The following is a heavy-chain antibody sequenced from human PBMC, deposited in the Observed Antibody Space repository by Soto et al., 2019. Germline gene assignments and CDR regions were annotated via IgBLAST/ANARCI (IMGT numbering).Heavy chain of an antibody. CDR2: IIPIFGTV. D-gene: IGHD5-12*01. CDR1: GGTFSNYP. V-gene: IGHV1-69*12. CDR3: ARGNHRWLQLWYFDL. J-gene: IGHJ2*01. Sequence: QVQLVQSGAEVKKPGSSVKVSCKASGGTFSNYPISWVRQAPGQGLEWMGGIIPIFGTVNYAQKFQGRGTITADESTSTASMELSSLRSEDTAVYYCARGNHRWLQLWYFDLWGRGTLVTVSS.